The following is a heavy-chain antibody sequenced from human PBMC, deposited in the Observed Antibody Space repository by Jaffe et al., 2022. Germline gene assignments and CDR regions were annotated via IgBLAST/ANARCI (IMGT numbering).Heavy chain of an antibody. CDR2: IKQDGSEK. CDR1: GFTFSSYW. Sequence: EVQLVESGGGLVQPGGSLRLSCAASGFTFSSYWMSWVRQAPGKGLEWVANIKQDGSEKYYVDSVKGRFTISRDNAKNSLYLQMNSLRAEDTAVYYCARVDILTGYVWDDAFDIWGQGTMVTVSS. D-gene: IGHD3-9*01. V-gene: IGHV3-7*05. CDR3: ARVDILTGYVWDDAFDI. J-gene: IGHJ3*02.